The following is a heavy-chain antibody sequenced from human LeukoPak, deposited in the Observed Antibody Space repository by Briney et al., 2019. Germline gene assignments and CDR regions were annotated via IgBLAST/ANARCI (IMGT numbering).Heavy chain of an antibody. CDR2: IIPIFGTA. J-gene: IGHJ4*02. CDR3: ARAIDDGYGTCFDY. Sequence: VASVKVSCKASGGTFSSYAISWVRQVPGQGLEWMGGIIPIFGTANYAQKFQGRVTITADESTSTAYMELSSLRSEDTAVYYCARAIDDGYGTCFDYWGQGTLVTVSS. CDR1: GGTFSSYA. D-gene: IGHD1/OR15-1a*01. V-gene: IGHV1-69*13.